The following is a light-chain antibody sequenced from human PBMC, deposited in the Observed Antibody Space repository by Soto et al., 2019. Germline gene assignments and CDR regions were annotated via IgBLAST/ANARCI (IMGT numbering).Light chain of an antibody. Sequence: DIQMTQSPSTLSASVGDGVTITFRASPSISDWLAWYQQKPGKAPKLLIYKASSVESGVPSRFSGSGSGTEFTLTITSLQPDDFATSDCQQYNSYPWTFGQGTRLEIK. CDR3: QQYNSYPWT. J-gene: IGKJ1*01. CDR1: PSISDW. V-gene: IGKV1-5*03. CDR2: KAS.